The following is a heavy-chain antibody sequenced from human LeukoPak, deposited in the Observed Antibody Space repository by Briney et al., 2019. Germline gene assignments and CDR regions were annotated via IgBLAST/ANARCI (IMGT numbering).Heavy chain of an antibody. CDR2: IYSGGST. CDR3: ASGGIYYGAAFDF. CDR1: GFTVSSNY. V-gene: IGHV3-53*01. Sequence: GGSLRLSCAASGFTVSSNYMSWVRQAPGKGLEWVSVIYSGGSTYYADSVKGRFTISRDNAKNSLYLQMNSLRAEDTALYYCASGGIYYGAAFDFWGQGTLVTVSS. J-gene: IGHJ4*02. D-gene: IGHD1-26*01.